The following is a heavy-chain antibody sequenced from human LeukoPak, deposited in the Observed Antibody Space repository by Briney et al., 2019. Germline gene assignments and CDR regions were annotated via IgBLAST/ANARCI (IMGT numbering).Heavy chain of an antibody. J-gene: IGHJ6*03. CDR1: GGSISSYY. CDR3: ARGHSIEPYYYYYYMDV. D-gene: IGHD4-11*01. V-gene: IGHV4-59*01. Sequence: TSETLSLTCTVSGGSISSYYWSWIRQPPGKGLEWIGYIYYSGSTNYNPSLKSRVTISVDTSKNQFSLKLSSVTAADTAVYYCARGHSIEPYYYYYYMDVWGKGTTVTVSS. CDR2: IYYSGST.